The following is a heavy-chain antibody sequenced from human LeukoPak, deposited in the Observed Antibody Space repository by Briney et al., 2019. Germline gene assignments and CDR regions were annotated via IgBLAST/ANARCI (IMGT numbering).Heavy chain of an antibody. CDR2: IIPIFGTA. Sequence: GASMKVSCKASGGTFSSYAISWVRQAPGQGLEWMGGIIPIFGTANYAQKFQGRVTITTDESTSTAYMELSSLRSEDTAVYYCARGVVVGAFDIWGQGTMVTVSS. CDR3: ARGVVVGAFDI. D-gene: IGHD3-3*01. J-gene: IGHJ3*02. V-gene: IGHV1-69*05. CDR1: GGTFSSYA.